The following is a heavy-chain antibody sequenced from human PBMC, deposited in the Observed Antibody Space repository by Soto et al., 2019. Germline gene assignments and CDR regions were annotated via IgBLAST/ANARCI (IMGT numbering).Heavy chain of an antibody. CDR3: AKDYTTDWSTHPARNAFDI. D-gene: IGHD3-9*01. Sequence: PGGSLRLSCATSGFTFSIYAMSWVRQAPGEGLEWVSTISGSGGSTYYADSVKGRFTISRDNSKNTLYLQMNSLRAGDTALYYCAKDYTTDWSTHPARNAFDIWGQGTMVTVSS. J-gene: IGHJ3*02. V-gene: IGHV3-23*01. CDR2: ISGSGGST. CDR1: GFTFSIYA.